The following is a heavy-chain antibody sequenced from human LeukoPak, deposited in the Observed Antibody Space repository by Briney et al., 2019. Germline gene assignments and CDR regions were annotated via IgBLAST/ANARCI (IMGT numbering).Heavy chain of an antibody. D-gene: IGHD3-3*01. Sequence: GGSLRLSCAASEFTFSSYAMSWVRQAPGKGLEWVSAISGSGGSTCYADSVKGRFTTSRDNSKNTLYLQMNSLRAEDTAVYYCAKDIPYYDFWSGPDLNWFDPWGQGTLVTVSS. CDR3: AKDIPYYDFWSGPDLNWFDP. CDR1: EFTFSSYA. V-gene: IGHV3-23*01. CDR2: ISGSGGST. J-gene: IGHJ5*02.